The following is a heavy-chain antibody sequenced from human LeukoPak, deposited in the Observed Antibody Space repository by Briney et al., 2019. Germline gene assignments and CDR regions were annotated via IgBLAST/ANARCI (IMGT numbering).Heavy chain of an antibody. CDR1: GYTFTGYY. Sequence: ASVKVSCKASGYTFTGYYMHWVRQAPGQGLEWMGWINPNSGGTNYAQKFQGRVTMTRDTSISTAYMELSRLRSDDTAVYYCARDRVVPAARGDGMDVWGQGTTVTVSS. V-gene: IGHV1-2*02. D-gene: IGHD2-2*01. J-gene: IGHJ6*02. CDR2: INPNSGGT. CDR3: ARDRVVPAARGDGMDV.